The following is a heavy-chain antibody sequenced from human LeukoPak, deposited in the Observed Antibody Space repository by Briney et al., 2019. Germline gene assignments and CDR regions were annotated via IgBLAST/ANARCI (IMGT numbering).Heavy chain of an antibody. CDR2: ISGSGDFS. D-gene: IGHD6-13*01. J-gene: IGHJ6*02. Sequence: GGSLTLSCAASGFTFSSYAMTWVRQAPGKGLEWVSTISGSGDFSYYADSVRGRFTISRDNSKNTVYLQMTSLRGEDTALYYCAKVKGSSSTGNGMDVWGQGTTVTVSS. CDR1: GFTFSSYA. V-gene: IGHV3-23*01. CDR3: AKVKGSSSTGNGMDV.